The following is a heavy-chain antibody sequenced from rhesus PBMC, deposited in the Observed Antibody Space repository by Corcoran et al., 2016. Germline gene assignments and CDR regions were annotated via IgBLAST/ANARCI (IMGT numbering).Heavy chain of an antibody. D-gene: IGHD1-32*01. CDR1: GFTFSDYY. CDR3: ARGPNEEYYFDY. Sequence: EVRLVESGGGLVQPGGSLRLSCAASGFTFSDYYMSWVRQDPGKGPELVGLIRKKANGGQAEYAAYVKGRFTISRDDSKSIASLQMNSLKTEDTAVYYCARGPNEEYYFDYWGQGVLVTVSS. J-gene: IGHJ4*01. CDR2: IRKKANGGQA. V-gene: IGHV3-116*02.